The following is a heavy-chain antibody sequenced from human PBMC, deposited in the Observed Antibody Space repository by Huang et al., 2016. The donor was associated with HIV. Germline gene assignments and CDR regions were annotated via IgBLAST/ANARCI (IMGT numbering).Heavy chain of an antibody. V-gene: IGHV3-23*01. CDR2: VRGRENTT. CDR1: GFSFSSYT. Sequence: EVKLLESGGGLVQPGGSLRLSCAASGFSFSSYTMTGVRQATGKWLEWVTTVRGRENTTCNADSVKGGFTSSRDNSKNTLYLQMKSRRVDDTAVYYCAKDRVAGTGHCFDPWGQGTLVTVSS. CDR3: AKDRVAGTGHCFDP. J-gene: IGHJ5*02. D-gene: IGHD6-19*01.